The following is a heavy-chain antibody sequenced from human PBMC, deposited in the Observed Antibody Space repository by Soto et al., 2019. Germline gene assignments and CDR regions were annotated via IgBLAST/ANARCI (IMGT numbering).Heavy chain of an antibody. CDR1: GYTFTSYA. CDR2: INAGNGNT. CDR3: ARGGGSAAYYGMDV. J-gene: IGHJ6*02. V-gene: IGHV1-3*01. Sequence: QVQLVQSGAEVKKPGASVKVSCKASGYTFTSYAMHWVRQAPGQRLEWMGWINAGNGNTKYSQKFKGRVTITRDTSASTADMELSSLRSEDTAVYYCARGGGSAAYYGMDVWGQGTTVTVSS. D-gene: IGHD1-26*01.